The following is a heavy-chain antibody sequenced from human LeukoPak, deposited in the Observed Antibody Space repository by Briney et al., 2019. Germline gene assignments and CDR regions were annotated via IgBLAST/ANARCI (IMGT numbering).Heavy chain of an antibody. Sequence: SETLSLTCAVSGGSISSDGYSWSWIRQPPGKGLEWIGYIYHSGSTYYNPSLKSRVTISVDRSKNQFSLKLSSVTAADTAVYYCARGIKGTGSSWYFSDYWGQGTLVTVSS. CDR2: IYHSGST. J-gene: IGHJ4*02. V-gene: IGHV4-30-2*01. D-gene: IGHD6-13*01. CDR1: GGSISSDGYS. CDR3: ARGIKGTGSSWYFSDY.